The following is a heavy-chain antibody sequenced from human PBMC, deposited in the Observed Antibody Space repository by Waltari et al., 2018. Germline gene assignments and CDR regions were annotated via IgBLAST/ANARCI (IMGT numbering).Heavy chain of an antibody. CDR1: VGPFIISS. CDR2: IYYSGST. V-gene: IGHV4-59*01. D-gene: IGHD3-3*01. J-gene: IGHJ4*02. Sequence: QVHLQESAPGLVRPSEPLSLTSTVPVGPFIISSWSWIRHPPGKGLEWIGYIYYSGSTKHNPSLKSRVTISVDTSKNQFSLKLSSVTAADTAVYYCARAEFYEFRSGYPYYFDYWGQGTLVTVSS. CDR3: ARAEFYEFRSGYPYYFDY.